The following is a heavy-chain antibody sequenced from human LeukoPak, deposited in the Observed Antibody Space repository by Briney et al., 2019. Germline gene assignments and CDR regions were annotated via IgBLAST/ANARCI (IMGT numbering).Heavy chain of an antibody. Sequence: GGSLRLSCAASGFTFSSYSMNWVRQAPGKGLEWVSSISSSSSTIYYADSVKGRFTISRDNAKNSLYLQMNSLRAEDTAVYYCATLRFLEWLLPTDNDAFDIWGQGTMVTVSS. J-gene: IGHJ3*02. V-gene: IGHV3-48*01. D-gene: IGHD3-3*01. CDR3: ATLRFLEWLLPTDNDAFDI. CDR2: ISSSSSTI. CDR1: GFTFSSYS.